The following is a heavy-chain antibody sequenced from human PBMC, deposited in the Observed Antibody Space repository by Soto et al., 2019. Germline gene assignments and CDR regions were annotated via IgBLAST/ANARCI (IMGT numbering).Heavy chain of an antibody. D-gene: IGHD6-19*01. Sequence: LRLSCAASGFTFSSYWMHWVRQAPGKGLVWVSRINSDGSSTTYADSVKGRFTISRDNATNTLYLQMNSLRAEDTAVYYCVRGEGGWETYWGQGTLVTVSS. J-gene: IGHJ4*02. CDR2: INSDGSST. V-gene: IGHV3-74*01. CDR3: VRGEGGWETY. CDR1: GFTFSSYW.